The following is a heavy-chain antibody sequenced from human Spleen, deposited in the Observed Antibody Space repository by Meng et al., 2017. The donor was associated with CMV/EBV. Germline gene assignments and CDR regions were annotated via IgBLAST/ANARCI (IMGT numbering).Heavy chain of an antibody. Sequence: GGSLRLSCAASGFTFSSYGIHWVRQAPGKGLEWVAFIRYDGSNEYYVDSVKARFTISRDNSKNTPYLQMNSLRSEDTAVYHCAKAKRKWNDMWEGMDVWGQGTTVTVSS. V-gene: IGHV3-30*02. CDR2: IRYDGSNE. D-gene: IGHD1-1*01. J-gene: IGHJ6*02. CDR1: GFTFSSYG. CDR3: AKAKRKWNDMWEGMDV.